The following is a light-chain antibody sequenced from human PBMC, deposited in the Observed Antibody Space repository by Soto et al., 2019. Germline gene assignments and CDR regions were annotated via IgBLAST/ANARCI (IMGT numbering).Light chain of an antibody. CDR2: EVS. V-gene: IGLV2-14*01. J-gene: IGLJ1*01. CDR1: SSDVGNYNY. CDR3: SSYTTSSTLV. Sequence: QSVLTQPASVSGSPGQSITISCTGTSSDVGNYNYVSWFQQHPGKAPKLIIFEVSYRPSGISNRFSGSKSCNTASLTISGLQAEAEAVYYCSSYTTSSTLVFGPGTKVTVL.